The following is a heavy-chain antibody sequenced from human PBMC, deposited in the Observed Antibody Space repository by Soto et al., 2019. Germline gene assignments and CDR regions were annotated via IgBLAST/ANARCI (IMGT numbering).Heavy chain of an antibody. CDR3: AKEGGSSRESSRFQYDH. Sequence: GGSLRLSCAASGFTFSNYGMHWVRQAPGKGLEWVAVISDDGSTEYYADSVKGRSTISRDKSTNTVQLQLNSLRVEDTAVYYCAKEGGSSRESSRFQYDHWGQGTLVTVSS. D-gene: IGHD6-25*01. CDR1: GFTFSNYG. J-gene: IGHJ4*02. CDR2: ISDDGSTE. V-gene: IGHV3-30*18.